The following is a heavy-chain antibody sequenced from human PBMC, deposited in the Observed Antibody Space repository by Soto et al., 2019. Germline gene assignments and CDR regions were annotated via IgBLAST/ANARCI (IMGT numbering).Heavy chain of an antibody. V-gene: IGHV1-8*01. CDR1: GYSFANYD. Sequence: ASVKVSCKASGYSFANYDINWVRQATGQGLEWMGWMNPDSGNTGYAQKFQGRVTMTGDTSSSTAYMELSSLRSDDTAVYFCAKTYCNSATCYSGIFDSWGQGXLVTVYS. D-gene: IGHD2-2*02. J-gene: IGHJ4*02. CDR2: MNPDSGNT. CDR3: AKTYCNSATCYSGIFDS.